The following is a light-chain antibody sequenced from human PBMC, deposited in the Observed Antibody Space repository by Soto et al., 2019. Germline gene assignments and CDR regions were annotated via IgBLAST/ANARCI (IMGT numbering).Light chain of an antibody. CDR2: AAS. V-gene: IGKV1-39*01. Sequence: DIQRTQPQSSLSASVGDRVTITFRASQSIISYLNWYQQKPGKAPKLLIYAASSLQRGVPSRFSGSGSGTDFTLTISSLQPEDFATYYCQQSYSTSITFGQGTRLEIK. CDR3: QQSYSTSIT. CDR1: QSIISY. J-gene: IGKJ5*01.